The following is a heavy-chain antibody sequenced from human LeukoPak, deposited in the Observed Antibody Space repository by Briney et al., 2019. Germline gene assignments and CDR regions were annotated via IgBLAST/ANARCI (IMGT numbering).Heavy chain of an antibody. J-gene: IGHJ6*02. Sequence: GGSLRLSCAASGFTFTSYAMTWVRQAPGKGLEWVSGISNSGSSTYYADSVKGRFTISRDNSKNTLYLQLSSLRDEDTAVYYCANTMVRGSYNVEVWGQGTTVTVSS. V-gene: IGHV3-23*01. D-gene: IGHD3-10*01. CDR1: GFTFTSYA. CDR2: ISNSGSST. CDR3: ANTMVRGSYNVEV.